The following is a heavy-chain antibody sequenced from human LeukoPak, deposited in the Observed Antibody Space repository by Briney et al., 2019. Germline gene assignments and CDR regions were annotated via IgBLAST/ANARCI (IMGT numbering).Heavy chain of an antibody. CDR2: FDPEDGET. J-gene: IGHJ4*02. CDR1: GYTLTELS. V-gene: IGHV1-24*01. Sequence: ASVKVSCKVSGYTLTELSMHWVRQALGKGLEWMGGFDPEDGETIYAQKFQGRVTMTEDTSTDTAYMELSSLRSEDTAVYYCATEGYSSGWYEDYFDYWGQGTLVTVSS. CDR3: ATEGYSSGWYEDYFDY. D-gene: IGHD6-19*01.